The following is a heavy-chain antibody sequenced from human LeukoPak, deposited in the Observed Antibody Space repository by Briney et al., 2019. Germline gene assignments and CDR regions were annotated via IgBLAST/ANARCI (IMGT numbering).Heavy chain of an antibody. Sequence: LRGSLRLSSAASVFTFRDYYMSSIRQAPEKGLAWISYISSSAGTIHYVDPVKGGFTISRDNAKNSLYLQMDSLRVEDTAVYYCATSVTRRCLDWFIDLWGRGTLVSVSS. V-gene: IGHV3-11*04. CDR2: ISSSAGTI. D-gene: IGHD4-17*01. CDR3: ATSVTRRCLDWFIDL. CDR1: VFTFRDYY. J-gene: IGHJ2*01.